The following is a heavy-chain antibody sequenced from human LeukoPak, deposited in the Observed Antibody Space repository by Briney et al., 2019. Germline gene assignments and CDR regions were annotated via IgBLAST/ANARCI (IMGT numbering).Heavy chain of an antibody. D-gene: IGHD6-13*01. CDR1: GFTFSRYA. J-gene: IGHJ4*02. V-gene: IGHV3-23*01. CDR3: AGQYSSSWPVDY. CDR2: ISGSGGST. Sequence: QPGGSLRLSCAASGFTFSRYAMSWVRQAPGKGLEWVSAISGSGGSTNYADSVKGRFTISRDNSKNTLYLQMNSLRAEDTAVYYCAGQYSSSWPVDYWGQGTLVTVSS.